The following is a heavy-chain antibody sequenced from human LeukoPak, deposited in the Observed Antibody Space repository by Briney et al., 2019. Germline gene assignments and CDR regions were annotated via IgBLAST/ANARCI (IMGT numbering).Heavy chain of an antibody. CDR1: GYSFTNYW. Sequence: GESLKISCKGSGYSFTNYWIAWVRQMPGKGLEWMGIIYPGDSDTRYSPSFQGQLTISADKSISTAYLQWSSLRTSDTAMYYCSSAVHGTTFSDPWGRGTLVTVSS. D-gene: IGHD1-1*01. CDR3: SSAVHGTTFSDP. V-gene: IGHV5-51*01. CDR2: IYPGDSDT. J-gene: IGHJ2*01.